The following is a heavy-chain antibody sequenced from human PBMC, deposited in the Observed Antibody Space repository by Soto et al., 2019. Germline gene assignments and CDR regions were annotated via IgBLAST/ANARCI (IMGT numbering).Heavy chain of an antibody. D-gene: IGHD4-17*01. J-gene: IGHJ6*02. Sequence: GESLKISCKGSGYIFTSYWIGWVRQMPGKGLEWMGIIYPGDSDTRYSPSFQGQVTISADKSISTAYLQWSSLKASDTAMYYCARRQKVTKDYYYYGMDVSGQGTTVTVSS. CDR3: ARRQKVTKDYYYYGMDV. CDR2: IYPGDSDT. CDR1: GYIFTSYW. V-gene: IGHV5-51*01.